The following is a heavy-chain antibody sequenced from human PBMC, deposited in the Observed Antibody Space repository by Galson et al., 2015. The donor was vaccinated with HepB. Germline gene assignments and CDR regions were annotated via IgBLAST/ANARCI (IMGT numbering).Heavy chain of an antibody. Sequence: SLRLSCAASGFIVKSSYMSWVRQAPGKGLQWVSTIYSGGHGYYTDSVKGRFSISRDTNKNTIFLQMNNLGADDTAVYYCASPFCIDSNCYPLWHWGQGTRVTVSS. CDR2: IYSGGHG. CDR1: GFIVKSSY. V-gene: IGHV3-53*01. J-gene: IGHJ4*02. CDR3: ASPFCIDSNCYPLWH. D-gene: IGHD2-21*01.